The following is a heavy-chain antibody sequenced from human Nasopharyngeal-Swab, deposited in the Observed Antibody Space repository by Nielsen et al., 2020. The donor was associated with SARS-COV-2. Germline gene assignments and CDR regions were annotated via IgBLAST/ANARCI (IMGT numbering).Heavy chain of an antibody. D-gene: IGHD2-2*01. CDR3: AGRGISISGAYYYYIDV. CDR1: TFSFSCFE. CDR2: ISESGSFK. J-gene: IGHJ6*03. V-gene: IGHV3-48*03. Sequence: GESLKISWAASTFSFSCFEVNWVRQAPGKGLEWISYISESGSFKYYADSVKGRFTISSDNARKSLYRQMNSLRGEDTGVYYCAGRGISISGAYYYYIDVWGQGTPVTVSS.